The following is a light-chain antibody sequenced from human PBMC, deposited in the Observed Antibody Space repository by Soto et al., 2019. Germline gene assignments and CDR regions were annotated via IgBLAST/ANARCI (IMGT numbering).Light chain of an antibody. CDR2: GAS. CDR3: QQYGSSLFT. Sequence: EIVLTQSPGTLSLSPGERATLSCRASQSVSSSYLAWYQKKPGQAPRLLIYGASSRATGIPDRFSGSGSGTDFTLTISRLEPEDFAVYYCQQYGSSLFTFGHGTKVHIK. J-gene: IGKJ3*01. V-gene: IGKV3-20*01. CDR1: QSVSSSY.